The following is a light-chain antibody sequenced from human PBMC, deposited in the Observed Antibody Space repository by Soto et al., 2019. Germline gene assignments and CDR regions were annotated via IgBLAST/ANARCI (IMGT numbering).Light chain of an antibody. Sequence: QSVLTQPASVSGSPGQSITISCTGTSSDVGSYNLVSWYQHHPGKAPKLLISEVSKRPSGVSNRFSGSKSGNTASLTISGLQAEDDADYYCCSYARRFYVFGPGTKVTVL. J-gene: IGLJ1*01. CDR1: SSDVGSYNL. CDR2: EVS. V-gene: IGLV2-23*02. CDR3: CSYARRFYV.